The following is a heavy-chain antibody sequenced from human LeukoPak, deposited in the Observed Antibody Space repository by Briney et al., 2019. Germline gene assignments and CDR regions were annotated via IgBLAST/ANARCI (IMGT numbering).Heavy chain of an antibody. CDR1: GSTFSSYP. CDR2: ISNDGSNK. D-gene: IGHD6-13*01. Sequence: GGSLRLSCAASGSTFSSYPMHWVRQAPGKGLEWVTFISNDGSNKYYADSVKGRFTISRDNSKGTLYLQMNSLRAEDTAVYYCASYYSSSWFYFFNYWGQGTLVTVSS. V-gene: IGHV3-30-3*01. J-gene: IGHJ4*02. CDR3: ASYYSSSWFYFFNY.